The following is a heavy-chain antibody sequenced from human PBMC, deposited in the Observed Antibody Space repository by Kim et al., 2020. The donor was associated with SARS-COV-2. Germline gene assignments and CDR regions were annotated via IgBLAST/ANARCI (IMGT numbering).Heavy chain of an antibody. CDR1: GYTFTSYY. J-gene: IGHJ1*01. D-gene: IGHD2-2*01. Sequence: ASVKVSCKASGYTFTSYYMHWVRQAPGQGLEWMGIINPSGGSTSYAQKFQGRVTMTRDTSTSTVYMELSSLRSEDTAVYYCARAMGRVPAAMHREYFQHWGQGTLVTVSS. CDR2: INPSGGST. V-gene: IGHV1-46*01. CDR3: ARAMGRVPAAMHREYFQH.